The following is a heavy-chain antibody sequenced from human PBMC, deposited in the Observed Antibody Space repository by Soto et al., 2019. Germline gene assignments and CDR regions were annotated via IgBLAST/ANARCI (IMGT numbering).Heavy chain of an antibody. D-gene: IGHD3-22*01. V-gene: IGHV4-61*01. J-gene: IGHJ1*01. CDR2: IHYSGST. CDR1: GGSVSSGSYY. CDR3: ARGTNDYDGRGPYFQH. Sequence: QVQLQESGPGLVKPSETLSLTCTVSGGSVSSGSYYWSWIRQPPGKGLEWIGYIHYSGSTNYNPSLKSRVTISVDTSKNQFSLKLSSVTAADTAVYYCARGTNDYDGRGPYFQHWGQGTLVTVSS.